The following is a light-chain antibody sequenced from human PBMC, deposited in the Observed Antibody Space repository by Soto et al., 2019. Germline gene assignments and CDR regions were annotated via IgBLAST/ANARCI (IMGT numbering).Light chain of an antibody. CDR1: QSISTW. CDR3: QQYNSYSRM. Sequence: DIQMTQSPFTLSASVGDRVTITCRASQSISTWLAWYQQKPGKAPKLLIYKASSLDSGVPSRFSGSGSGTEFTLTISSLQPDDFATYYCQQYNSYSRMFGQGTKVDIK. V-gene: IGKV1-5*03. CDR2: KAS. J-gene: IGKJ1*01.